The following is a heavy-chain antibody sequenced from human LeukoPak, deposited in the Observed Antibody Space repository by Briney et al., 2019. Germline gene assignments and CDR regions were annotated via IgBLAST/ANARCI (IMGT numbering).Heavy chain of an antibody. D-gene: IGHD3-22*01. V-gene: IGHV3-30*02. CDR1: GFTFSSYG. CDR2: IRYDGSNK. CDR3: AKDTYYYDSSGYSHYFDY. Sequence: PGGSLRLSCAASGFTFSSYGMHWVRQAPDKGLEWVAFIRYDGSNKYYADSVKGRFTISRDNSKNTLYLQMNSLRAEDTAVYYCAKDTYYYDSSGYSHYFDYWGQGTLVTVSS. J-gene: IGHJ4*02.